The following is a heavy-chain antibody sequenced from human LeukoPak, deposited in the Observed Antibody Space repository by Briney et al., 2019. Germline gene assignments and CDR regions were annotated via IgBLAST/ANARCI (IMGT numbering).Heavy chain of an antibody. D-gene: IGHD2-15*01. Sequence: PSETLSLTCTVSGGSISSYYWSWIRQPAGKGLEWIGRIYTSGSTNHNPSLKSRVTMSVDTSKNQFSLKLSSVTAADTAVYYCARGYCSGGSCYQKPYWYFDLWGRGTLVTVSS. J-gene: IGHJ2*01. CDR2: IYTSGST. CDR1: GGSISSYY. CDR3: ARGYCSGGSCYQKPYWYFDL. V-gene: IGHV4-4*07.